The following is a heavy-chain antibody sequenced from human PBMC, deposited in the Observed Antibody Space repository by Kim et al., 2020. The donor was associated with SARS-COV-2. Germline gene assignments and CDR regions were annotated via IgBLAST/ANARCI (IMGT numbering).Heavy chain of an antibody. CDR1: GASISGSSYY. D-gene: IGHD2-21*01. CDR3: VIPADSQATGNWFDP. V-gene: IGHV4-39*01. CDR2: IYYSGIT. Sequence: SETLSLTCTVSGASISGSSYYWIWIRQPPGKGLDWIGSIYYSGITYYNPSLKSPVTISVATSKNHFSLKLTSMTAADTAVYYCVIPADSQATGNWFDPWGQGTLVTVSS. J-gene: IGHJ5*02.